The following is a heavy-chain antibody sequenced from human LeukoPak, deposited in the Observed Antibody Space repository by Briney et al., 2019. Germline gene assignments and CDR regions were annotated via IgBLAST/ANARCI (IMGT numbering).Heavy chain of an antibody. J-gene: IGHJ4*02. CDR2: ISKSGGDT. V-gene: IGHV3-11*05. Sequence: GGSLRLSCAASGFTFSDYYMIWIRQAPGQGLELVSYISKSGGDTNYADSVKGRFTISRDNGKNSLYLQMNSLRAEDTAVYYCARVRQSGSPLDYWGQGTLVSVSS. CDR1: GFTFSDYY. CDR3: ARVRQSGSPLDY. D-gene: IGHD1-26*01.